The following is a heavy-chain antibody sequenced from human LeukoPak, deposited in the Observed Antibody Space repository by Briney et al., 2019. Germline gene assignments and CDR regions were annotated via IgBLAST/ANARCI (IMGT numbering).Heavy chain of an antibody. CDR3: AREGYSYGYRPRGRNWYFDL. V-gene: IGHV4-59*01. Sequence: SETLSLTYTVSGGSISSYYWSWIRQPPGKGLEWIGYIYYSGSTNYNPSLKSRVTISVDTSKNQFSLKLSSVTAADTAVYYCAREGYSYGYRPRGRNWYFDLWGRGTLVTVSS. J-gene: IGHJ2*01. CDR2: IYYSGST. D-gene: IGHD5-18*01. CDR1: GGSISSYY.